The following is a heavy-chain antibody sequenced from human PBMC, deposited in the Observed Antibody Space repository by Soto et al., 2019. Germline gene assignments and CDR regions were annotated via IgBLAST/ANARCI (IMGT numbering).Heavy chain of an antibody. Sequence: QVQLVQSGAEVKKPGSSVKVSCKASGGTFSSYAISWVRQAPGQGLEWMGGIIPIFGTANYAQKFQGRVTITADESTSTAYMALSSLRSEDTAVYYCARPRRRYSSSLYYYGMDVWGQGTTVTVSS. D-gene: IGHD6-6*01. CDR2: IIPIFGTA. V-gene: IGHV1-69*01. CDR1: GGTFSSYA. J-gene: IGHJ6*02. CDR3: ARPRRRYSSSLYYYGMDV.